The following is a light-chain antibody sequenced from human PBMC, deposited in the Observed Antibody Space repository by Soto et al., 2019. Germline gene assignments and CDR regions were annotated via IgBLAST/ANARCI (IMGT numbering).Light chain of an antibody. J-gene: IGKJ1*01. CDR1: QGINRW. V-gene: IGKV1-5*03. CDR2: QAS. CDR3: XXYNSYPWT. Sequence: DIQMTQSPSSLSASVGDSVTITCRASQGINRWLAWYQQKPGKAPELLIYQASSLQSGVPSRFSGGGSGSXTEXTLTLXSXXPDDFATYXXXXYNSYPWTFGQGTKVEFK.